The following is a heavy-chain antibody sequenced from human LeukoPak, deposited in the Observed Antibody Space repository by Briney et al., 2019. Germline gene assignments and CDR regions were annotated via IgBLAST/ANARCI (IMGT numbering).Heavy chain of an antibody. CDR2: IRGNGGNT. V-gene: IGHV3-43*02. CDR1: GFTFDNYA. J-gene: IGHJ4*02. Sequence: GGSLRLSCAASGFTFDNYAMHWVRQAPGKGLEWVSLIRGNGGNTYYADSVKGRFTISRDNSKNSLYLQMNSLRAEDTAVYYCARSPNTDYWGQGTLVTVSS. CDR3: ARSPNTDY. D-gene: IGHD4/OR15-4a*01.